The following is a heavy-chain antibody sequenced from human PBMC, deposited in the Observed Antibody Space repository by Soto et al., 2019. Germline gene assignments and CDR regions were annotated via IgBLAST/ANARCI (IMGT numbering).Heavy chain of an antibody. D-gene: IGHD3-3*01. CDR3: ARSSGVVIPGFDY. CDR1: GYTFTGYY. Sequence: ASVKVSCKASGYTFTGYYMHWVRPAPGQGLEWMGWINPNSGGTNYAQKFQGWVTMTRDTSISTAYMELSRLRSDETAVNYCARSSGVVIPGFDYWGQGTLVTVSS. CDR2: INPNSGGT. J-gene: IGHJ4*02. V-gene: IGHV1-2*04.